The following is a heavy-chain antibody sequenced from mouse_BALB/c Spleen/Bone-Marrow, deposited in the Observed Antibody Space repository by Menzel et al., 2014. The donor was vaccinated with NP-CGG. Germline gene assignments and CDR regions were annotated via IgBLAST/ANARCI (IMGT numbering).Heavy chain of an antibody. D-gene: IGHD5-1*01. CDR3: TRLPH. J-gene: IGHJ4*01. CDR1: GYTFTSYY. CDR2: INPSNGGT. V-gene: IGHV1S81*02. Sequence: QVQLQQSGAELVKPGASVKLSCKASGYTFTSYYMYWVKQRPGQGLEWIGEINPSNGGTNFNEKFKSRATLTVDKSSSTAYMQPSRLTSEDSAVYYCTRLPHRGPGTSVTVSS.